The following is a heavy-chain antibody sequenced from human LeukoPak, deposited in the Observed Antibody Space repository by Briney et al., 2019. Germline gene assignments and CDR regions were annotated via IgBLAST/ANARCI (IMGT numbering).Heavy chain of an antibody. J-gene: IGHJ6*02. CDR3: ATTRTQWFGELSLTPNGMDV. CDR1: VYTLTELS. Sequence: ASVKVSCKVSVYTLTELSMHWVRQAPGKGLEWMGGFDPEDGETIYAQKFQGRVTMTEDTSTDTAYMELSSLRSEDTAVYYCATTRTQWFGELSLTPNGMDVWGQGTTVTVSS. CDR2: FDPEDGET. V-gene: IGHV1-24*01. D-gene: IGHD3-10*01.